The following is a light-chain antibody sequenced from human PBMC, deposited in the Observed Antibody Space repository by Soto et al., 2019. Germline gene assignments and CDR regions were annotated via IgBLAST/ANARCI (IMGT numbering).Light chain of an antibody. J-gene: IGKJ1*01. Sequence: EIVMTQSPATLSVSPGERATLSCRASQSVSSNLAWYQQKPGQAPRLLIYGASTRATGIPARFSGSGSGTEFTLTFSSLQSEDFAVYYCQQHNNWPGRTFGQGTKVDIK. CDR2: GAS. CDR3: QQHNNWPGRT. V-gene: IGKV3-15*01. CDR1: QSVSSN.